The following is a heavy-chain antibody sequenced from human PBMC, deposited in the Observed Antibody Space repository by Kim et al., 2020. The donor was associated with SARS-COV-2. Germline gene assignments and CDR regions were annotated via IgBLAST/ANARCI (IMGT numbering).Heavy chain of an antibody. D-gene: IGHD2-15*01. J-gene: IGHJ4*01. CDR1: GFTFSSYA. CDR2: ISYDGSNK. Sequence: GGSLRLSCAASGFTFSSYAMHWVRQAPGKGLEWVAVISYDGSNKYYADSVKGRFTISRDNSKNTLYLQMNSLRAEDTAVYYCARVPVVAAPRAAYYFDY. CDR3: ARVPVVAAPRAAYYFDY. V-gene: IGHV3-30*04.